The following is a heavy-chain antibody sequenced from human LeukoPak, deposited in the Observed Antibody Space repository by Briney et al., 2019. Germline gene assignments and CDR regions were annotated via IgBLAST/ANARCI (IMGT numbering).Heavy chain of an antibody. D-gene: IGHD3-3*01. CDR3: AREAIFGVANDAFDI. Sequence: PSETLSLTCIVSGGSISSYYWSWIRQPPGKGLEWIGYIYYSGSTNYKPSLKSRVTISVATSKNQFSLRLSSVTAADTAVYYCAREAIFGVANDAFDIWGQGTMVTVSS. CDR1: GGSISSYY. CDR2: IYYSGST. V-gene: IGHV4-59*01. J-gene: IGHJ3*02.